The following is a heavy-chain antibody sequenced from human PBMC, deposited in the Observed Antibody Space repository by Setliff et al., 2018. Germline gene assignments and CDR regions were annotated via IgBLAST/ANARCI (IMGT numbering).Heavy chain of an antibody. J-gene: IGHJ4*02. CDR2: INA. Sequence: ASVKVSCKASGYSFAKYALHWVRQAPGQRLEWMGWINAYAQKFQGRVTMTTDTPTSTAYMELRSLRSDDTAVYYCARGPPDFVVVPAAAKFDFWGQGTLVTVSS. V-gene: IGHV1-18*04. CDR1: GYSFAKYA. D-gene: IGHD2-2*01. CDR3: ARGPPDFVVVPAAAKFDF.